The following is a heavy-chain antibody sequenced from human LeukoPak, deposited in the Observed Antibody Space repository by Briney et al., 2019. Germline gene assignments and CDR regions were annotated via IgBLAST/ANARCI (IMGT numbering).Heavy chain of an antibody. CDR2: IIPIFGTA. V-gene: IGHV1-69*06. CDR1: GGTFSSYA. CDR3: ARDGGYCSGGSCYRPHDYYYYMDV. J-gene: IGHJ6*03. D-gene: IGHD2-15*01. Sequence: ASVKVSCKASGGTFSSYAISWVRRAPGQGLEWMGGIIPIFGTANYAQKFRGRVTITADKSTSTAYMELSSLRSEDTAVYYCARDGGYCSGGSCYRPHDYYYYMDVWGKGTTVTVSS.